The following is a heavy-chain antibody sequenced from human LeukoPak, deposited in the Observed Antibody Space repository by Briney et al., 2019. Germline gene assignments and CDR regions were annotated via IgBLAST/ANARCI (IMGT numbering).Heavy chain of an antibody. Sequence: SGTLSLTCAVSGGSISSSNWWSWVRQPPGKGLEWIGEVYHSGSTNYNPSLKSRVTISVDTSKNQFSLKLSSVTAADTAVYYCARGNVLAAGGSYYFDYWGQGTLVTVSS. D-gene: IGHD6-13*01. CDR3: ARGNVLAAGGSYYFDY. V-gene: IGHV4-4*02. CDR2: VYHSGST. CDR1: GGSISSSNW. J-gene: IGHJ4*02.